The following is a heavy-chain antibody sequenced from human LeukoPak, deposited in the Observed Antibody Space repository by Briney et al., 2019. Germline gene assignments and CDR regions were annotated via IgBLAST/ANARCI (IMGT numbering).Heavy chain of an antibody. J-gene: IGHJ6*03. Sequence: ASVKVSCKASGGTFSSYAISWVRQAPGQGLEWMGGIIPIFGTANYAQKIQGRVTITTDESTSTAYMELSSLRSEDTAVYYCARAGGGDRLGGLPLRDYYYYYYMDVWGKGTTVTVSS. D-gene: IGHD2-21*01. CDR3: ARAGGGDRLGGLPLRDYYYYYYMDV. CDR1: GGTFSSYA. V-gene: IGHV1-69*05. CDR2: IIPIFGTA.